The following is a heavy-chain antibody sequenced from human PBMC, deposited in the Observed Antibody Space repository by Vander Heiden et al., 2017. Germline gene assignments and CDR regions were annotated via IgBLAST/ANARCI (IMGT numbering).Heavy chain of an antibody. V-gene: IGHV3-9*01. CDR2: IVWSSGSK. CDR3: AKGDGSGWYNAFHI. D-gene: IGHD6-19*01. CDR1: GLKFEDHA. Sequence: EVRLVELAGRLVLPGGSRRHPCAVFGLKFEDHAMHWGRQAPGKGLEWVSGIVWSSGSKVYADSVKGRFAISRDSAKNSRYLQMNSLRAEDTALYYCAKGDGSGWYNAFHIWGQGTMVTVSS. J-gene: IGHJ3*02.